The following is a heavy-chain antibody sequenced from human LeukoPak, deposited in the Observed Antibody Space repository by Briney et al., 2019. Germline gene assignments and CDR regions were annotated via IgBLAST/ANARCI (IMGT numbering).Heavy chain of an antibody. Sequence: GGSLRLSCAASGFTFSSYSVNWVRQAPGKGLEWVSSISSSSSYIYYADSVKGRFTISRDNAKNSLYLQMNSLRAEDTAVYYCARDSSGWYWASGYYYYYMDVWGKGTTVTVSS. CDR3: ARDSSGWYWASGYYYYYMDV. CDR1: GFTFSSYS. CDR2: ISSSSSYI. J-gene: IGHJ6*03. V-gene: IGHV3-21*01. D-gene: IGHD6-19*01.